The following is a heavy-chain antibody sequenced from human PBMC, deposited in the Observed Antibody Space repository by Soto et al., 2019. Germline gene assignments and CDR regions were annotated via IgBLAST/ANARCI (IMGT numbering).Heavy chain of an antibody. CDR3: ARGFGDYGNHIYFDN. J-gene: IGHJ4*02. Sequence: SEALSVTGTVSGGSISSDYWSWIRQPTGKGLEWIGRMYITGSTNYNPSLKSRVTMSVDTSKSQFSLKLNSVTAADTAVYYCARGFGDYGNHIYFDNWVQGTLVTVSS. CDR1: GGSISSDY. V-gene: IGHV4-4*07. D-gene: IGHD4-17*01. CDR2: MYITGST.